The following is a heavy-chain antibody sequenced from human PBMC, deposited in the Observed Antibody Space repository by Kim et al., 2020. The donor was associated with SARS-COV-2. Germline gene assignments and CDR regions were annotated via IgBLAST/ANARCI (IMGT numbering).Heavy chain of an antibody. CDR1: GFTFSSYA. D-gene: IGHD6-19*01. V-gene: IGHV3-23*03. CDR2: IYSGGSNT. Sequence: GGSLRLSCAASGFTFSSYAMSWVRQAPGKGLEWVSVIYSGGSNTYYADSVKGRFTISRDNSKNTLYLQMNSLRAEDTAVYYCAKGLDSSGWFSPFDYWG. J-gene: IGHJ4*01. CDR3: AKGLDSSGWFSPFDY.